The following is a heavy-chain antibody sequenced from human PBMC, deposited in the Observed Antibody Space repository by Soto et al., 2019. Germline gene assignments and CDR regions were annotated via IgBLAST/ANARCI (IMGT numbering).Heavy chain of an antibody. CDR2: IWVDGCNT. Sequence: GGSLRLSCAASGFTFSIYGMHWVRQSPGKGLEWVAAIWVDGCNTYYADSVKGRFTISRDNSKNTLYLQMNSLRAEDTAVYYCARASQPLNWHFDPWGQGTLVTVSS. J-gene: IGHJ5*02. CDR3: ARASQPLNWHFDP. V-gene: IGHV3-33*01. CDR1: GFTFSIYG.